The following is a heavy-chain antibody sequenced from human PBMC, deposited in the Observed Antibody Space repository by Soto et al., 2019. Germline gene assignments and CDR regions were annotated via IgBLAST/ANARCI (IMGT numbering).Heavy chain of an antibody. CDR1: GFIFSTQV. J-gene: IGHJ4*02. CDR3: TRLGGGNGRCDYFDY. CDR2: IGHDGSSI. Sequence: GGSLRLSCAASGFIFSTQVMHWVRQSPDRGLEWVAAIGHDGSSITYADSVRGRFTISRDNSANTLYLQMNSLRPEDTALYYCTRLGGGNGRCDYFDYWGQGALVTVSS. V-gene: IGHV3-30-3*01. D-gene: IGHD3-16*01.